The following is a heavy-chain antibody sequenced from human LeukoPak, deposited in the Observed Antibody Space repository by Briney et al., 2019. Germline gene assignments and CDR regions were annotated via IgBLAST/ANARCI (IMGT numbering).Heavy chain of an antibody. CDR3: ARGLWDQSLWFGESYNWFDP. Sequence: ASVKVSCKASGGTFTSYYMHWVRQAPGQGLEWMGIINPSGGSTSYAQKFQGRVTMTRDTSTSTVYMELSSLRSEDTAVYYCARGLWDQSLWFGESYNWFDPWGQGTLVTVSS. V-gene: IGHV1-46*01. CDR1: GGTFTSYY. D-gene: IGHD3-10*01. J-gene: IGHJ5*02. CDR2: INPSGGST.